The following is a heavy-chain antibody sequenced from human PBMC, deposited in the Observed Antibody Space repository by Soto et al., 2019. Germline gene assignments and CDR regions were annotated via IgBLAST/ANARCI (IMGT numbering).Heavy chain of an antibody. D-gene: IGHD6-19*01. J-gene: IGHJ4*02. CDR1: GFTFSSYA. CDR2: ITGSGAGA. Sequence: VGSLRLSCAASGFTFSSYAMSWVRQAPVKGLEWVSSITGSGAGAYSADSVRGRFTISRDNSKNTLYLQMNSLRAEDTALYYCAKYSSGWDFDYWGQGTLVTVSS. CDR3: AKYSSGWDFDY. V-gene: IGHV3-23*01.